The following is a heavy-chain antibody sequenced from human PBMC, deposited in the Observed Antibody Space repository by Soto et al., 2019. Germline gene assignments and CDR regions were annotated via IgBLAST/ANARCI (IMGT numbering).Heavy chain of an antibody. D-gene: IGHD3-9*01. J-gene: IGHJ6*02. CDR1: GFTVSSNY. CDR2: IYSGGST. V-gene: IGHV3-53*01. Sequence: GGSLRLSCAASGFTVSSNYMSWVRQAPGKGLEWVSVIYSGGSTYYADSMKGRFTISRDNSKNTLYLQMNSLRAEDTAVYYCARAPDYDILTGYPYYYYGMDVWGQGTTVTVSS. CDR3: ARAPDYDILTGYPYYYYGMDV.